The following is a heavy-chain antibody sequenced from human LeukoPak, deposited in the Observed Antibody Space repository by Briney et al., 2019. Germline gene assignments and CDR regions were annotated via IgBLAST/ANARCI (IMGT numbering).Heavy chain of an antibody. CDR1: GGSISSGDYY. D-gene: IGHD2-21*01. CDR2: IYYSGST. J-gene: IGHJ3*02. Sequence: PSQTLSLTCTVSGGSISSGDYYWSWIRQPPGKGLEWIGYIYYSGSTYYNPSLKSRVTISVDTSKNQFSLKLSSVTAADTAVYYCAIVVVALDAFDIWGQGTMVTVSS. CDR3: AIVVVALDAFDI. V-gene: IGHV4-30-4*01.